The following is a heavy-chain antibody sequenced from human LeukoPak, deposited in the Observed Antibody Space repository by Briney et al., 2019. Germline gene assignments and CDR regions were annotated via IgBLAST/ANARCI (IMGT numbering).Heavy chain of an antibody. D-gene: IGHD6-6*01. Sequence: GASVKVSCKVSGYTLTELSMHWVRQAPGKGLEWMGGFDPEDGETIYAQKFQGRVTMTEDTSTDTAYMELSSLRSEDTAVYYCATSTGGYSSSSDAFDIWGQGAMVTVSS. V-gene: IGHV1-24*01. J-gene: IGHJ3*02. CDR1: GYTLTELS. CDR3: ATSTGGYSSSSDAFDI. CDR2: FDPEDGET.